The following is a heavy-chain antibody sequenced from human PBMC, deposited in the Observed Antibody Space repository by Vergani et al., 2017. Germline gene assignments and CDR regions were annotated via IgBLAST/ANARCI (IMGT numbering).Heavy chain of an antibody. D-gene: IGHD3-16*02. Sequence: QVQLQQWGAGLWKPSETLSLTCAVYGGSFSGYYWSWIRQPPGKGLEWIGEINHSGSTNYNPSLKSPVTISVDTSKNQFSLKMSSVTAADTAVYYCARRSRYDYVWGSYRSAPNPYGMDVWRQGP. CDR3: ARRSRYDYVWGSYRSAPNPYGMDV. J-gene: IGHJ6*02. CDR2: INHSGST. CDR1: GGSFSGYY. V-gene: IGHV4-34*01.